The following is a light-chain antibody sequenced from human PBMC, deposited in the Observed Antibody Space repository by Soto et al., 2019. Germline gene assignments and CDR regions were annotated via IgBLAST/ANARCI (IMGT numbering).Light chain of an antibody. Sequence: DIQMTQSPSSLSASVGDTVTITCRASQPISNYLAWYQQKPGKVPKLLIYAASTVPSGAPSRFSGSGVGTDFTFSIGSLQPEDVATYYCQQCDFLPPYTFGQGTRGEIK. J-gene: IGKJ2*01. CDR1: QPISNY. CDR3: QQCDFLPPYT. V-gene: IGKV1-27*01. CDR2: AAS.